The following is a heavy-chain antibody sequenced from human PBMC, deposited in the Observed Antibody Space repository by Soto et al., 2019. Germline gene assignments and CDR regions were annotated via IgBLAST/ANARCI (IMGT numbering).Heavy chain of an antibody. CDR3: AKSSGWYDAFDI. CDR1: GFTFSNYA. CDR2: ISGSGGNI. J-gene: IGHJ3*02. Sequence: PRLSCAASGFTFSNYAMSLVRQAPGKGLEWVSAISGSGGNIYYADSVKGRFTISRDNSKNTLYLQMNSLRAEDTAVYYCAKSSGWYDAFDIWGQGTMVTVSS. D-gene: IGHD6-19*01. V-gene: IGHV3-23*01.